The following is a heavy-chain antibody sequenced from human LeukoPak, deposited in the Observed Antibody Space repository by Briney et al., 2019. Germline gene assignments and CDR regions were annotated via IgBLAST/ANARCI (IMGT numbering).Heavy chain of an antibody. Sequence: SETLSLTCAVYGGSFSGYYWSWIRQPPGKGLEWIGEINHSGSTNYNPSLKSRVTISVDTSKNQFSLKLSSVTAADTAVYYCARATYYYDSSGYYSRGGAFDIWGQGTMVTVSS. CDR1: GGSFSGYY. D-gene: IGHD3-22*01. CDR2: INHSGST. J-gene: IGHJ3*02. CDR3: ARATYYYDSSGYYSRGGAFDI. V-gene: IGHV4-34*01.